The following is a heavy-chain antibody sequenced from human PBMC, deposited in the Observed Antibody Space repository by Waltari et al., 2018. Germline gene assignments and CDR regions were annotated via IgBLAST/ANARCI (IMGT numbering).Heavy chain of an antibody. CDR3: ARSHYYDTLGYYDY. Sequence: QVQLVQSGSELKRPGASVKVSCKASGYTFVTYALHWVRQAPGQGLEWMGWIHTNTGKPTYAKGFTGRFVFSMDTSVSTAYLQINSLDAEDTAVYYCARSHYYDTLGYYDYWGQGTLVTVSS. CDR2: IHTNTGKP. D-gene: IGHD3-22*01. J-gene: IGHJ4*02. CDR1: GYTFVTYA. V-gene: IGHV7-4-1*02.